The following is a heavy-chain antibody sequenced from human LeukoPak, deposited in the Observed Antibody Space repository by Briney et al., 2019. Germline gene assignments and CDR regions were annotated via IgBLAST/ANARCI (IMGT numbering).Heavy chain of an antibody. CDR1: GGSISSYY. Sequence: PSETLSLTCTVSGGSISSYYWSWIRQPPGKGLEWIGYIYTSGSTNYNPSLKSRVTISVDTSKNQVSLKLSSVTAADTAVYYCARIHSSSAYYYYYMDVWGKGTTVTVSS. D-gene: IGHD6-6*01. J-gene: IGHJ6*03. CDR2: IYTSGST. V-gene: IGHV4-4*09. CDR3: ARIHSSSAYYYYYMDV.